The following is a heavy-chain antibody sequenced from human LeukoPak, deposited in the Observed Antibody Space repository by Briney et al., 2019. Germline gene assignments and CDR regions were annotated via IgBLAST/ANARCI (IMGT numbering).Heavy chain of an antibody. CDR2: TSSSDSTI. D-gene: IGHD3-10*01. V-gene: IGHV3-48*03. CDR3: ARAGFTFSDYFGSFFDY. J-gene: IGHJ4*02. CDR1: GFPFSTYE. Sequence: GGSLRLSCAASGFPFSTYEMNWVRQAPGKGLVWVSYTSSSDSTIFYAESVKGRFTISRDNAKNSLYLQMNSLRAEDTAVYYCARAGFTFSDYFGSFFDYWGQGTLVTVSS.